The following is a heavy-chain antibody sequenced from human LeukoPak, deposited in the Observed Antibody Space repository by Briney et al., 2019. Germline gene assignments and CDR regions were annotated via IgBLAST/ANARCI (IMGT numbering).Heavy chain of an antibody. Sequence: SETLSLTCTVSGGSISSYYRSWIRQPPGKGLEWIGYIYYSGSTNYNPSLKSRVTISVDTSKNQFSLKLSFVTAADTAVYYCARAGYSSGYLWGQGTLVTVSS. J-gene: IGHJ5*02. CDR2: IYYSGST. D-gene: IGHD6-19*01. V-gene: IGHV4-59*01. CDR1: GGSISSYY. CDR3: ARAGYSSGYL.